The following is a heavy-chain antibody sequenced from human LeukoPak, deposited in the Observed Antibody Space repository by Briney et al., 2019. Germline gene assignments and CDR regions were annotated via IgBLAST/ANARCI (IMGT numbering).Heavy chain of an antibody. CDR3: AKGHGDSSGYYYFDS. Sequence: GGSLGLSCAASGFTFSSYGMSWVRQAPGKGLEWVSAIRGNAGTTYYADSVKGRFTIFRDNSKNMLYLQMNSLRVEDTAVYYCAKGHGDSSGYYYFDSWGLGTLVTVSS. CDR2: IRGNAGTT. D-gene: IGHD3-22*01. J-gene: IGHJ4*02. V-gene: IGHV3-23*01. CDR1: GFTFSSYG.